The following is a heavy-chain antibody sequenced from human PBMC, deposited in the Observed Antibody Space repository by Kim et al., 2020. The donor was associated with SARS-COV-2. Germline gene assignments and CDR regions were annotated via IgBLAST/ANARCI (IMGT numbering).Heavy chain of an antibody. Sequence: SETLSLTCAVYGGSFSGYYWSWIRQPPGKGLEWIGEINHSGSTNYNPSLKSRVTISVDTSKNQFSLKLSSVTAADTAVYYCARVITFGGVTPKVGYFDYWGQGTLVTVSS. CDR1: GGSFSGYY. CDR3: ARVITFGGVTPKVGYFDY. V-gene: IGHV4-34*01. J-gene: IGHJ4*02. D-gene: IGHD3-16*01. CDR2: INHSGST.